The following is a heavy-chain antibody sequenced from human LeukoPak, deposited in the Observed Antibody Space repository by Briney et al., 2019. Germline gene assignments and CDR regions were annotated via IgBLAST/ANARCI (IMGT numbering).Heavy chain of an antibody. D-gene: IGHD2-15*01. CDR1: GFTFSSYA. CDR2: ISYDGSNK. J-gene: IGHJ5*02. V-gene: IGHV3-30-3*01. Sequence: PGGSLRLSCAASGFTFSSYAMHWVRQAPGKGLEWVAVISYDGSNKYYADSVKGRFTISRDNSKNTLYLQMNSLRAEDTAVYYCARDTYCSGGSCPASEFDHWGQGTLVTVSS. CDR3: ARDTYCSGGSCPASEFDH.